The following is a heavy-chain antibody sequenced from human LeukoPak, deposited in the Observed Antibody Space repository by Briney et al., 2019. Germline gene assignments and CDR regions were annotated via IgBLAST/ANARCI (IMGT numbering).Heavy chain of an antibody. D-gene: IGHD6-13*01. J-gene: IGHJ4*02. CDR1: GYTFVNYD. V-gene: IGHV1-8*02. Sequence: GASVKVSCKASGYTFVNYDINWVRQAPGQGLEWMGWMNANSANTGYAQRFQDRVTMTWDTSISTAYMELSSLRSEDTAVYYCARGQGAAAGTDPSDYWGQGTLVTVFS. CDR2: MNANSANT. CDR3: ARGQGAAAGTDPSDY.